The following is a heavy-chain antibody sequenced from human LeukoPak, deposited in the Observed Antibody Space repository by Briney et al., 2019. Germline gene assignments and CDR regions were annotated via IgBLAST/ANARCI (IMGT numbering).Heavy chain of an antibody. Sequence: GESLKISCKGSGYSFTSYWIGWVRQMPGKGLEWMGIIYPGDSDTRYSPSFQGQVTISADKSLSTAYLQWSSLKASDTAMYYCARGSGTYHTAYMNWGQGSPVTVSS. V-gene: IGHV5-51*01. CDR2: IYPGDSDT. CDR1: GYSFTSYW. J-gene: IGHJ4*02. D-gene: IGHD1-26*01. CDR3: ARGSGTYHTAYMN.